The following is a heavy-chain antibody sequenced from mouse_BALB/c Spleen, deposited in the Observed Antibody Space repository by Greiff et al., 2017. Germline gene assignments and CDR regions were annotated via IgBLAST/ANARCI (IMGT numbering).Heavy chain of an antibody. D-gene: IGHD2-10*01. V-gene: IGHV1-9*01. CDR2: ILPGSGST. CDR3: ARREKAYYGNPWFAY. J-gene: IGHJ3*01. CDR1: GYTFSSYW. Sequence: QVQLQQSGAELMKPGASVKISCKATGYTFSSYWIEWVKQRPGHGLEWIGEILPGSGSTNYNEKFKGKATFTADTSSNTAYMQLSSLTSEDSAVYYCARREKAYYGNPWFAYWGQGTLVTVSA.